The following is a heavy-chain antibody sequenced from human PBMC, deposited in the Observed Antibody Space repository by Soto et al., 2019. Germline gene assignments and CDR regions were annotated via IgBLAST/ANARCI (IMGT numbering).Heavy chain of an antibody. CDR3: VRYDRINMKPYSPEGFHI. Sequence: PSETLSLTCTVSGDSIGSSNSHCVCTRERPWSGLECIGSVYYGGAIFYSGNIYYNPSLKSRVTISVDTSKNQFSLRLSSVTAADTGVYYCVRYDRINMKPYSPEGFHIWGQGTMVTVSS. D-gene: IGHD3-3*02. J-gene: IGHJ3*02. CDR1: GDSIGSSNSH. V-gene: IGHV4-39*01. CDR2: VYYGGAIFYSGNI.